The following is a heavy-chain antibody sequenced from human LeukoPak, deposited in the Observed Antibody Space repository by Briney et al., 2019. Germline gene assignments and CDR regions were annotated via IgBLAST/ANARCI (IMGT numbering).Heavy chain of an antibody. D-gene: IGHD2-2*01. J-gene: IGHJ4*02. CDR3: ARDYPALGYCTSSTRSFFDY. V-gene: IGHV3-23*01. CDR2: ISGTGGGT. Sequence: GGSLRLSCAASGFTFSSYAMSWVRQAPGKGLEWVSAISGTGGGTYNADSVKGRFTISRDDSQNTLYLQMSSLRAEDTAVYYCARDYPALGYCTSSTRSFFDYWGQGILVTVSS. CDR1: GFTFSSYA.